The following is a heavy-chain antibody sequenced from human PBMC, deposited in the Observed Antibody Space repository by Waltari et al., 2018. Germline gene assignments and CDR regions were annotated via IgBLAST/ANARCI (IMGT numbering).Heavy chain of an antibody. CDR1: GFTFNDYA. D-gene: IGHD6-19*01. CDR2: INGGGVST. CDR3: AKAGGEDYSGWFDY. V-gene: IGHV3-23*01. Sequence: EVQVLESGGGLVQPGGSLRLSCAASGFTFNDYAMTWVRQAPGKGLEWVSTINGGGVSTYYADSVKGRFTISRDKSKNTLSLQMNSLRVEDTAVYYCAKAGGEDYSGWFDYWGQGTLVTVSS. J-gene: IGHJ4*02.